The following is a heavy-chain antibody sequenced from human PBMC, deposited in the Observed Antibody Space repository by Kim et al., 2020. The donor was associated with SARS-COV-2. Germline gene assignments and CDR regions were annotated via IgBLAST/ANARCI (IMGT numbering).Heavy chain of an antibody. CDR1: GFTFSSYG. V-gene: IGHV3-30*18. D-gene: IGHD3-3*01. CDR2: ISYDGSNK. Sequence: GGSLRLSCAASGFTFSSYGMHWVHQAPGKGLEWVAVISYDGSNKYYADSVKGRFTISRDNSKNTLYLQMNSLRAEDTAVYYCAKGSGTYDFWSGYLDPDYYYYYGMDVWGQGTTVTVSS. CDR3: AKGSGTYDFWSGYLDPDYYYYYGMDV. J-gene: IGHJ6*02.